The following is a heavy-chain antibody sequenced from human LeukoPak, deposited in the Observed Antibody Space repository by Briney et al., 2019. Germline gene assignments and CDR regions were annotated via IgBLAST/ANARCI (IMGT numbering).Heavy chain of an antibody. J-gene: IGHJ5*02. Sequence: SETLSLTCTVSGYSISSGYYWGWIRQPPGKGLEWIGSIYHSVSTYYNPSLKSRVTISVDTSKNQFSLKLSSVPAADTAVYYCARRFISYYYDSSGRINWFDPWGQGTLVTVSS. D-gene: IGHD3-22*01. CDR1: GYSISSGYY. CDR2: IYHSVST. CDR3: ARRFISYYYDSSGRINWFDP. V-gene: IGHV4-38-2*02.